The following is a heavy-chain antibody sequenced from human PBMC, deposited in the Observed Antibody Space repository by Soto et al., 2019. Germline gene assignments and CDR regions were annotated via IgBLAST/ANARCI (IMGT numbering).Heavy chain of an antibody. D-gene: IGHD6-19*01. CDR1: GFTFSSYA. CDR2: ISGSGGST. CDR3: AKDSYLVAVAGSFDY. J-gene: IGHJ4*02. V-gene: IGHV3-23*01. Sequence: GGSLRLSCAASGFTFSSYAMSWVRQAPGKGLEWVSAISGSGGSTYYADSVKGRFTISRDNSKNTLYLQMNSLRAEDTAVYCCAKDSYLVAVAGSFDYWGQGTLVTVSS.